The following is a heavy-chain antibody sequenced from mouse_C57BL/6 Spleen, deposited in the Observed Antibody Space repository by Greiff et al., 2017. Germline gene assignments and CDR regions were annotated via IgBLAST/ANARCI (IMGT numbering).Heavy chain of an antibody. CDR3: ARRGVTTFDY. Sequence: QVQLKQPGAELVKPGASVKLSCKASGYTFTSYWMHWVKQRPGQGLEWIGMIHPNSGSTNYNEKFKSKATLTVDKSSSTAYMQLSSLTSEDSAVYYCARRGVTTFDYWGQGTTLTVSS. V-gene: IGHV1-64*01. CDR1: GYTFTSYW. D-gene: IGHD2-2*01. J-gene: IGHJ2*01. CDR2: IHPNSGST.